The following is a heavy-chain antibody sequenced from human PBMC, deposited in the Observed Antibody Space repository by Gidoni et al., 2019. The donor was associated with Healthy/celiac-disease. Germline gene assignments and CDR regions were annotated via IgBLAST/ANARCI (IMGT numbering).Heavy chain of an antibody. CDR1: GYSISSGYY. CDR3: AREGNYESPAT. V-gene: IGHV4-38-2*02. D-gene: IGHD1-7*01. J-gene: IGHJ4*02. Sequence: QVQLQESGPGLVKPSETLSLTCTVSGYSISSGYYWGWIRQPPGKGLEWIGSIYHSGSTYYNPSLKSRVTISVDTSKNQFSLKLSSVTAADTAVYYCAREGNYESPATGGQGTLVTVSS. CDR2: IYHSGST.